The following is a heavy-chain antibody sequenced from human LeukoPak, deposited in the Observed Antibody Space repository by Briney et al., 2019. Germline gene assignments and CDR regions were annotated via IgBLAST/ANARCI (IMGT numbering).Heavy chain of an antibody. CDR2: IPYDGSNT. CDR1: GFSFSSYG. Sequence: GGSLRLSCAASGFSFSSYGMHWVRQAPGKGLEWVAVIPYDGSNTYYADSVKGRFTISRDNSKSTLYLQMNSLRVEDSAVYYCAKNTKPTLVTPDFWGQGTLVTVSS. D-gene: IGHD4-23*01. CDR3: AKNTKPTLVTPDF. V-gene: IGHV3-30*18. J-gene: IGHJ4*02.